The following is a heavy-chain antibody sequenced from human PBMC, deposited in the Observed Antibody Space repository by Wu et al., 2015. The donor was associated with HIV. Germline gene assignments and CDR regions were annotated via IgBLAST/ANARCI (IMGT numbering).Heavy chain of an antibody. D-gene: IGHD6-6*01. CDR2: IIPIFATA. CDR1: GGTFTRSA. J-gene: IGHJ6*02. V-gene: IGHV1-69*14. Sequence: QVQLVQSGAEVKKPGSSVKVSCTAFGGTFTRSAFSWVRQAPGQGLEWMGGIIPIFATANYAQKFQGTVTITADKSTSTVYMNLSSLSSEDTAVYYCARAASSSSYGDYYYGLDVWGQGTAVTVS. CDR3: ARAASSSSYGDYYYGLDV.